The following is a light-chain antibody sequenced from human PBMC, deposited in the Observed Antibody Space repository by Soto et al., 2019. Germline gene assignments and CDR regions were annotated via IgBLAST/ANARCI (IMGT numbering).Light chain of an antibody. CDR3: QQYNDYPYT. Sequence: DIKMTQSPSTLSASVGDSVTITCRASQSISSWLAWYQQKPGKAPKLLIYKASSLESGVPSRFSGSGSGTEFTLTISSLQPDDFATYYCQQYNDYPYTFGQGTKLEIK. J-gene: IGKJ2*01. CDR2: KAS. CDR1: QSISSW. V-gene: IGKV1-5*03.